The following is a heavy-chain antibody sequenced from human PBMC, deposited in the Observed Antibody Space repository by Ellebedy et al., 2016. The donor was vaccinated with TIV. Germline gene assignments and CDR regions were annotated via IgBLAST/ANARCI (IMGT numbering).Heavy chain of an antibody. D-gene: IGHD3-9*01. CDR2: IYHGGTT. CDR3: ARSLRYFDWLT. Sequence: SETLSLTXDVFGATIGPRYWPTSARHPPRTAVEWLGGIYHGGTTNYNPSLKSRVIMSVDKFKNQFSLTLSPVTAVDTAIYYCARSLRYFDWLTWGQGTLVTVSS. V-gene: IGHV4-4*02. J-gene: IGHJ5*02. CDR1: GATIGPRYW.